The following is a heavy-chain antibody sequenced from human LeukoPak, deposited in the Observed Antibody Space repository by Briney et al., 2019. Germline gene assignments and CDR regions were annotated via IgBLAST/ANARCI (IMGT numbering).Heavy chain of an antibody. Sequence: GGSLRLSCAASGFTFSSYWMHWVRQAPGKGLVWVSRINSDGSSTSYADSVKGRFTISRDNAKNTLYLQMNSLRAEDTALYYCAKSRGGGRTRTPFDYWGQGTLVTVSS. CDR2: INSDGSST. CDR3: AKSRGGGRTRTPFDY. D-gene: IGHD2-15*01. J-gene: IGHJ4*02. CDR1: GFTFSSYW. V-gene: IGHV3-74*01.